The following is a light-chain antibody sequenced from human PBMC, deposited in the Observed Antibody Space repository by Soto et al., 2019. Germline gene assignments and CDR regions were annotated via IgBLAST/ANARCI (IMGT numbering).Light chain of an antibody. CDR3: QQSYRTPRT. Sequence: DIQMTQSPSSLSASVGDRVTIICRASQSISHYLNWYQQKPGKAPKLLIYAASTLQSGIPLRFSGSGSGTDFTLTISSLQPDDFATYYCQQSYRTPRTFGQGTKLEIK. CDR2: AAS. V-gene: IGKV1-39*01. CDR1: QSISHY. J-gene: IGKJ2*01.